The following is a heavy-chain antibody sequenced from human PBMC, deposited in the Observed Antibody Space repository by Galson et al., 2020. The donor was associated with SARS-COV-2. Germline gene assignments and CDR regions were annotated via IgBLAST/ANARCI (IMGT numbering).Heavy chain of an antibody. Sequence: SETLSLTCTVSGDSISTSSYYWAWIRQPPGKALEWIASIYYSGTTSYNPSLKSQITISIDTSRNQFSLKLSSVTAADTAIYYCAREKSSVXQDGYSYGYFIDWGQGTLVTVSS. V-gene: IGHV4-39*07. CDR2: IYYSGTT. CDR1: GDSISTSSYY. J-gene: IGHJ4*02. CDR3: AREKSSVXQDGYSYGYFID. D-gene: IGHD5-18*01.